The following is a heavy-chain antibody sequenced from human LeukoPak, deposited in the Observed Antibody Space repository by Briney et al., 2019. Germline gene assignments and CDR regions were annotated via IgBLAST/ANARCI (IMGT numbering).Heavy chain of an antibody. CDR3: ASLEPAHLNSGSYDGY. J-gene: IGHJ4*02. CDR1: GGSISSSSYY. D-gene: IGHD1-26*01. Sequence: PSETLSLTCTVSGGSISSSSYYWGWIRQPPGKGLEWIGSIYYSGSTYYNPSLKSRVTISVDTSKDQFSLKLSSVTAADTAVYYCASLEPAHLNSGSYDGYWGQGTLVTVSS. CDR2: IYYSGST. V-gene: IGHV4-39*07.